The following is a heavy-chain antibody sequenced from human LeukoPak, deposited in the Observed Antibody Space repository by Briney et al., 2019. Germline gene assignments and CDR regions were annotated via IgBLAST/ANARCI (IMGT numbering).Heavy chain of an antibody. J-gene: IGHJ4*02. CDR1: GFTFRSYN. Sequence: GGSLRLSCAASGFTFRSYNMNWVRQARGKRPEWVSSISSSSSYIYYADSVKGRFTISRDNAKNSLYLQMNSLRAEDTALYYCARGASRADYWGQGTLVTVSS. CDR2: ISSSSSYI. V-gene: IGHV3-21*01. CDR3: ARGASRADY.